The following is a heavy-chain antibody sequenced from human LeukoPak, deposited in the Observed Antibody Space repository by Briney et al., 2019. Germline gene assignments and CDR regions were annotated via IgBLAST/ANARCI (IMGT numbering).Heavy chain of an antibody. Sequence: GGSLRLSCAASGFTVSSNYMSWVRQAPGKGLEWVSLIYSGGSTYYADSVKGRFTISRDNSRNTLYLQMNSLRAEDTAVYYCARDLLRGPNGGYWGQGTLVTVSS. CDR2: IYSGGST. D-gene: IGHD2-8*01. J-gene: IGHJ4*02. CDR3: ARDLLRGPNGGY. V-gene: IGHV3-53*01. CDR1: GFTVSSNY.